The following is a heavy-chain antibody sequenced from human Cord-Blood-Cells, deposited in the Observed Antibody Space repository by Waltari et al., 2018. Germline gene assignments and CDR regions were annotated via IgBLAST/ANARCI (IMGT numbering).Heavy chain of an antibody. Sequence: QVQLVPSGAEVQKPGAHVTVSCQASGYTYTGYYLPWVRQAPGQGLEWMGWINPNSGGTNYAQKFQGWVTMTRDTSISTAYMELSRLRSDDTAVYYCARSGTANWFDPWGQGTLVTVSS. CDR2: INPNSGGT. V-gene: IGHV1-2*04. CDR1: GYTYTGYY. CDR3: ARSGTANWFDP. D-gene: IGHD6-13*01. J-gene: IGHJ5*02.